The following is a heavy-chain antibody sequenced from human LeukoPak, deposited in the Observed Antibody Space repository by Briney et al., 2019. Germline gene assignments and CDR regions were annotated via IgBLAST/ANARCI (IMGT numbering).Heavy chain of an antibody. CDR2: ISSSSSYI. J-gene: IGHJ3*02. Sequence: GGSLRLSCAASGFTFSSYSMNWVRQAPGKGLEWGSSISSSSSYIYYADSVKGRFTISRDNAKNSLYLQMNSLRAEDTAVYYCASGPYCSSTSCIDRGGDDAFDIWGQGTMVTVSS. V-gene: IGHV3-21*01. CDR3: ASGPYCSSTSCIDRGGDDAFDI. CDR1: GFTFSSYS. D-gene: IGHD2-2*01.